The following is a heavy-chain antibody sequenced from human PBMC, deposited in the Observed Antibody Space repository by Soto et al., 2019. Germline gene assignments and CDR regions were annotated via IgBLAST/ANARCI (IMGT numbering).Heavy chain of an antibody. D-gene: IGHD4-17*01. CDR2: IIPILGIA. CDR1: GGTFSSYT. CDR3: AREGDDYGDYVLLSPPRYYFDY. Sequence: QVQLVQSGAEVKKPGSSVKVSCKASGGTFSSYTISWVRQAPGQGLEWMGRIIPILGIANYAQKFQGRVTITADKSTSTAYMELSSLRSEDTAVYYCAREGDDYGDYVLLSPPRYYFDYWGQGTLVTVSS. J-gene: IGHJ4*02. V-gene: IGHV1-69*02.